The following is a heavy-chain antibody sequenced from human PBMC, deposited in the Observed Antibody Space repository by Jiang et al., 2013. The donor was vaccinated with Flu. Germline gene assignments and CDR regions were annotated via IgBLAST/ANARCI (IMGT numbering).Heavy chain of an antibody. Sequence: PGLVKPSETLSLTCTVSGGSMSSYYWSWIRQPPGKGLEWLGYIYFTGKTNYNPSLTSRVTISIDMSKRQFSLNLTSVTAADTAVYYCARDQSDYGADDAFDVWGQGTMVTVSS. J-gene: IGHJ3*01. D-gene: IGHD4-17*01. V-gene: IGHV4-59*01. CDR1: GGSMSSYY. CDR2: IYFTGKT. CDR3: ARDQSDYGADDAFDV.